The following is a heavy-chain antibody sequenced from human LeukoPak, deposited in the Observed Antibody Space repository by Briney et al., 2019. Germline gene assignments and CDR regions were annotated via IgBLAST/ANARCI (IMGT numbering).Heavy chain of an antibody. CDR3: ARGKYTSFDN. Sequence: SQTLSLTCAISGDSIFTNNVAWNWLRQSPSRGLEWLGRTYYRSKWFFDYAVSVKSRITINADTSKNQFSLQLSSVTPEDTAVYYCARGKYTSFDNWGQGTLVTVSS. CDR1: GDSIFTNNVA. V-gene: IGHV6-1*01. D-gene: IGHD6-6*01. CDR2: TYYRSKWFF. J-gene: IGHJ4*02.